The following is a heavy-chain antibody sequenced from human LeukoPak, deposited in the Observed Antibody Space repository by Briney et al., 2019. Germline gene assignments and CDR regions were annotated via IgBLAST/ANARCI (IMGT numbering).Heavy chain of an antibody. CDR2: IYYTGST. D-gene: IGHD6-13*01. V-gene: IGHV4-39*07. CDR1: GASISGGTYY. Sequence: PSETLSLTCSVSGASISGGTYYWGWIRQPPGRGLEWIGSIYYTGSTYDNPSLKSRVTISVDTSKNQFSLKLSSVTAADTAVYYCARKGGYSSRRYNWFDPWGQGTLVTVSS. J-gene: IGHJ5*02. CDR3: ARKGGYSSRRYNWFDP.